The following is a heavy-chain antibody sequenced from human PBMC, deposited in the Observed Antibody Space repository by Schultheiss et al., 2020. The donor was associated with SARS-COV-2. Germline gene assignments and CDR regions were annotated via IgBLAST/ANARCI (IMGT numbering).Heavy chain of an antibody. V-gene: IGHV4-39*07. CDR3: ARGPRIDYGGNSEFDY. CDR1: GGSISSSSYY. D-gene: IGHD4-23*01. Sequence: SETLSLTCTVSGGSISSSSYYWGWIRQPPGKGLEWIGEINHSGSTNYNPSLKSRVTISVDTSKNQFSLKLSSVTAADTAVYYCARGPRIDYGGNSEFDYWGQGTLVTVSS. CDR2: INHSGST. J-gene: IGHJ4*02.